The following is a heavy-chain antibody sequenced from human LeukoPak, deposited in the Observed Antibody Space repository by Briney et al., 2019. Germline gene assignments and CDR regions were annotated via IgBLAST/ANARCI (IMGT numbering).Heavy chain of an antibody. D-gene: IGHD4-17*01. Sequence: PSETLSLTCTVSGGSIRSYYWSWIRQPPGKGLEWIGYIYYSGNTNYNPSLKSRLTISIDTSKNQFSLKLSSVTAADTAVHYCARVGATMTSFNGWFDSWGQGNLVTVSS. J-gene: IGHJ5*01. CDR2: IYYSGNT. CDR1: GGSIRSYY. CDR3: ARVGATMTSFNGWFDS. V-gene: IGHV4-59*01.